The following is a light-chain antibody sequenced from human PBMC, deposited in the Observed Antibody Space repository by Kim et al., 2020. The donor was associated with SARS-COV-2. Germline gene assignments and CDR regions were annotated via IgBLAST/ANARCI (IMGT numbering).Light chain of an antibody. V-gene: IGKV3-20*01. CDR3: QQYGSSPRT. J-gene: IGKJ2*01. CDR1: QSVSSSY. CDR2: GAS. Sequence: EIVLTQSPGTLSLSPGERATLSCRASQSVSSSYLDWCQQKPGQAPRLLIYGASSRATGIPDRFSGSGSGTDFSLTISRLEPEDFAVYYCQQYGSSPRTFGQGTKLEI.